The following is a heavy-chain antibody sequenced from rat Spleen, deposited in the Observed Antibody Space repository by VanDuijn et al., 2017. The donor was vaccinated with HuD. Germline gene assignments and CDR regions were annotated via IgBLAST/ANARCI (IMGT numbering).Heavy chain of an antibody. Sequence: EVQLVESGGGLVQPGRSLKLSCAASGFTFSNYYMAWVRQAPKKGLEWVATISTSGSRTYYPDSVKGRFTIPRDNAKSSLYLQMNSLKSEDTAIYYCARTGYNNYIRVMDAWGQGASVTVSS. CDR1: GFTFSNYY. CDR3: ARTGYNNYIRVMDA. D-gene: IGHD1-10*01. V-gene: IGHV5-25*01. CDR2: ISTSGSRT. J-gene: IGHJ4*01.